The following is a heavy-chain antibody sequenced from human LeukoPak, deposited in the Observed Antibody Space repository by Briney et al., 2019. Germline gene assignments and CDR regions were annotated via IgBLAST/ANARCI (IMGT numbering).Heavy chain of an antibody. CDR3: ARGDSSGWTGGWFDP. D-gene: IGHD6-19*01. V-gene: IGHV1-18*01. Sequence: ASVKVSCKASGYTFTSYGISWVRQAPGQGLEWIGWISAYNGNTNYAQKLQGRVTMTTDTSTSTAYMGLRSLRSDDTAVYYCARGDSSGWTGGWFDPWGQGTLVTVSS. CDR1: GYTFTSYG. CDR2: ISAYNGNT. J-gene: IGHJ5*02.